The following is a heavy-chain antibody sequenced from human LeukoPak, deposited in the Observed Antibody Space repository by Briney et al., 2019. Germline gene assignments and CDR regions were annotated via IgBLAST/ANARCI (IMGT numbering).Heavy chain of an antibody. J-gene: IGHJ4*02. Sequence: GGSLRLSCAASGFTFSSYWMHWVRQAPGKGLVWVSRINSDGSSTSYADSVKGRFTISRDNAKNSLYLQMNSLRAGDTAVYYCARDGGGIAAAGTGEDYWGQGTLVTVSS. D-gene: IGHD6-13*01. CDR1: GFTFSSYW. V-gene: IGHV3-74*01. CDR3: ARDGGGIAAAGTGEDY. CDR2: INSDGSST.